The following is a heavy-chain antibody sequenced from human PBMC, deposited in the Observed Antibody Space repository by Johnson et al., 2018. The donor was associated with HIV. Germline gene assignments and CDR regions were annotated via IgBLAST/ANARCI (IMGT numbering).Heavy chain of an antibody. Sequence: EVQLVESGGGLVQPGRSMRLSCAASGFTFDDYAMHWVRQAPGKGLEWVSGISWNGGSIGYADSVKGRFTVSRDNAKSSLLLQMNSLRGEDTALYYCARDHSGYDSVTAAFDIWGQGTMVTVSS. CDR1: GFTFDDYA. CDR2: ISWNGGSI. CDR3: ARDHSGYDSVTAAFDI. D-gene: IGHD5-12*01. J-gene: IGHJ3*02. V-gene: IGHV3-9*01.